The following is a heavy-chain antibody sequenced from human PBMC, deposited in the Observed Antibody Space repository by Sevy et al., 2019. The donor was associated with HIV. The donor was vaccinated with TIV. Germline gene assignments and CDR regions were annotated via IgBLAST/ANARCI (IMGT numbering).Heavy chain of an antibody. V-gene: IGHV3-23*01. D-gene: IGHD5-18*01. J-gene: IGHJ3*02. CDR3: AKDHGGTGLVSAFDM. Sequence: GGSLRLSCAASGFTFSSFAMSWVRLAPGKGLEWVSDVRGGGGSSDYADSVEGRFTISRDNSKNQLYLQTKSLRAEDTAVYYCAKDHGGTGLVSAFDMWGQGTMVTVSS. CDR1: GFTFSSFA. CDR2: VRGGGGSS.